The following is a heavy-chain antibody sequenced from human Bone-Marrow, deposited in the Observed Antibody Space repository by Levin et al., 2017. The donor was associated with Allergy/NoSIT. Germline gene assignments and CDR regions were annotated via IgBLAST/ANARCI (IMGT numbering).Heavy chain of an antibody. CDR1: GYTFTSYD. J-gene: IGHJ4*02. Sequence: GESLKISCKASGYTFTSYDINWVRQATGQGLEWMGWMNPNSGNTGYAQKFQGRVTMTRNTSISTAYMELSSLRSEDTAVYYCARAPAAAGDYWGQGTLVTVSS. D-gene: IGHD6-13*01. CDR2: MNPNSGNT. CDR3: ARAPAAAGDY. V-gene: IGHV1-8*01.